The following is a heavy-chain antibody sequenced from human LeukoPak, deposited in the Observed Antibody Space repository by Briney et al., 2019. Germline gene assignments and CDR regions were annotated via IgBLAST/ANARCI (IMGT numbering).Heavy chain of an antibody. V-gene: IGHV4-34*01. CDR1: SVSFSGYY. Sequence: SETLSLTCAVYSVSFSGYYWSWIRQPPGKGLEWIGDINDSGSTNYNPSLKGRATISLDTSKSRFSLKMTSVTAADTAVYFCASVGIKAAVPSDYWGQGTLVTVSS. D-gene: IGHD6-13*01. CDR3: ASVGIKAAVPSDY. CDR2: INDSGST. J-gene: IGHJ4*02.